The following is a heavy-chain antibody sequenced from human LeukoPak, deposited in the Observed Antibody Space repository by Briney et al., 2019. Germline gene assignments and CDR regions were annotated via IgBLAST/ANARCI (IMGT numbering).Heavy chain of an antibody. Sequence: QTGGSLRLSCAASGFTFNNYWMSWVRQAPGKGLEWVANIKQDGSKKNYVDSVKGRFTISRDNAKNSLYLQMNSLRAEDTAVYYCARAYFDYWGQGTLVTVSS. CDR2: IKQDGSKK. V-gene: IGHV3-7*01. CDR3: ARAYFDY. J-gene: IGHJ4*02. CDR1: GFTFNNYW.